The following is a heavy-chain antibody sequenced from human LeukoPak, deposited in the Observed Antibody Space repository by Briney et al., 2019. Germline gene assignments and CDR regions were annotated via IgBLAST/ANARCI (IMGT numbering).Heavy chain of an antibody. V-gene: IGHV4-61*02. J-gene: IGHJ4*02. CDR3: ARVSYDSSGYYGDY. D-gene: IGHD3-22*01. CDR1: GGSISSGSYY. CDR2: IYTSGST. Sequence: TLSLTCTVSGGSISSGSYYWSWIRPPAGKGLEWIGRIYTSGSTNYNPSLKSRVTISVDTSKNQFSLKLSSVTAADTAVYYCARVSYDSSGYYGDYWGQGTLVTVSS.